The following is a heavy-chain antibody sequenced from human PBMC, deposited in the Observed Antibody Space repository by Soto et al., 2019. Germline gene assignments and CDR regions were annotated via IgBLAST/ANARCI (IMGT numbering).Heavy chain of an antibody. CDR3: AKDQGIAVADSDAFDI. Sequence: GGSLRLSCAASGFPFGSYGMHWVRQAPGKGLEWVAIISYDGSTKHYVDSVKGRFTISRDNSKNTLYLQMNSLRAEDTAVYYCAKDQGIAVADSDAFDIWGQGTMVTVSS. CDR1: GFPFGSYG. D-gene: IGHD6-19*01. J-gene: IGHJ3*02. CDR2: ISYDGSTK. V-gene: IGHV3-30*18.